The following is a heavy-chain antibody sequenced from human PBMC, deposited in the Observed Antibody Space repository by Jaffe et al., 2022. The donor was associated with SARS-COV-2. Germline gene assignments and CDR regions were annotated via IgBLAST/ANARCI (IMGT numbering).Heavy chain of an antibody. CDR1: GFTFSSYA. Sequence: QVQLVESGGGVVQPGRSLRLSCAASGFTFSSYAMHWVRQAPGKGLEWVAVISYDGSNKYYADSVKGRFTISRDNSKNTLYLQMNSLRAEDTAVYYCARPQGGYSTAYFDYWGQGTLVTVSS. J-gene: IGHJ4*02. CDR3: ARPQGGYSTAYFDY. V-gene: IGHV3-30-3*01. CDR2: ISYDGSNK. D-gene: IGHD3-22*01.